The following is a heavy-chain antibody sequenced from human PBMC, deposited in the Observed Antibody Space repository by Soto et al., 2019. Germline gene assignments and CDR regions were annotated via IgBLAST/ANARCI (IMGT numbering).Heavy chain of an antibody. CDR3: AKADYYGGNSGPFDY. Sequence: PVGSLRLSCAASGFTFDDYAMHWVRQAPGKGLEWVSGISWNSGSIGYADSVKGRFTISRDNAKNSLYLQMNSLRAEDTALYYCAKADYYGGNSGPFDYWGQGTLVTVSS. CDR2: ISWNSGSI. J-gene: IGHJ4*02. V-gene: IGHV3-9*01. D-gene: IGHD4-17*01. CDR1: GFTFDDYA.